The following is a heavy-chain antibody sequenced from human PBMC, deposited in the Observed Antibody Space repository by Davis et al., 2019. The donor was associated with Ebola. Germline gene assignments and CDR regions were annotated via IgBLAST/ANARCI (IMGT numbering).Heavy chain of an antibody. CDR2: IFTSGST. J-gene: IGHJ3*02. D-gene: IGHD6-6*01. Sequence: SETLSLTCTVSGGSISIHYWTWIRQPAGKGLEWLGRIFTSGSTKYNPSLKSRVTMSVDTSKNQFSLKLSSVTAADTALYYCARKLSSNAFDIWGQGTMVTISS. V-gene: IGHV4-4*07. CDR3: ARKLSSNAFDI. CDR1: GGSISIHY.